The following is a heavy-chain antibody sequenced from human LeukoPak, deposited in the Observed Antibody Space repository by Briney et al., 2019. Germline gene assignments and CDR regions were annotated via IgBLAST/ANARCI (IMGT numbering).Heavy chain of an antibody. CDR2: ISYDGNNK. V-gene: IGHV3-30-3*01. D-gene: IGHD3-22*01. CDR3: ARDLLHYYDSSGPFDY. CDR1: GFTFSTHA. Sequence: GRSLRLSCGASGFTFSTHAMHWVRQAPGKGLEWVAVISYDGNNKYYADSVKGRFTISRGNSKNTLYLQMNSLRAEDTAVYYCARDLLHYYDSSGPFDYWGQGTLVTVSS. J-gene: IGHJ4*02.